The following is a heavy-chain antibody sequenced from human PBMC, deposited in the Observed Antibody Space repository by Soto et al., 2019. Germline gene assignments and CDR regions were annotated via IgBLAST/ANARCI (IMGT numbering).Heavy chain of an antibody. CDR1: GDSFNTFW. CDR3: ARRTYDIQRQNWIDP. D-gene: IGHD3-3*01. J-gene: IGHJ5*02. Sequence: EVQLVQSGAEVKEPGESLKISCKNSGDSFNTFWIRWARQMPGKGLEWMAIIHPGGSDVRYSPSLQGRVTISVDKSIDTVYLQWSSLKVSDSGIYYCARRTYDIQRQNWIDPWGQGTLVTVSS. V-gene: IGHV5-51*01. CDR2: IHPGGSDV.